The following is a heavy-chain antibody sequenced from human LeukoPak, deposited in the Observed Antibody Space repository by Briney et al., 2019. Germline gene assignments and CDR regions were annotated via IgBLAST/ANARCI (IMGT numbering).Heavy chain of an antibody. CDR3: VKKRSYYDFWSGYCHY. CDR1: GFTFSNYA. Sequence: PGGSLRLSCAASGFTFSNYAMSWVRQTPGKGLECVSTIGGGGDYTYYADSVKGRFTVSRDNSKNTLYLQMNSLRAEDTALYYCVKKRSYYDFWSGYCHYWGLGTLVTVSS. J-gene: IGHJ4*02. V-gene: IGHV3-23*01. CDR2: IGGGGDYT. D-gene: IGHD3-3*01.